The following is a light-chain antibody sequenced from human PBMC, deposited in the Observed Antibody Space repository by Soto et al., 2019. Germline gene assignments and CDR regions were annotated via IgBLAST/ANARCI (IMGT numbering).Light chain of an antibody. CDR1: QSISSW. Sequence: DIQMTQSPSTLSASVGDRVTITCGASQSISSWLAWYQQKPGTAPKLLIYKASSLQSGVPSRFSGSGSGTEFTLTISSLQPDDFATYYCQQYVTAFRSFGQGTKVDIK. J-gene: IGKJ1*01. CDR2: KAS. V-gene: IGKV1-5*03. CDR3: QQYVTAFRS.